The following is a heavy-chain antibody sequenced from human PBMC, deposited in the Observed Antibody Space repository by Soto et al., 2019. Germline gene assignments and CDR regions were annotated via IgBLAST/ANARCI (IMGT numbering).Heavy chain of an antibody. D-gene: IGHD3-22*01. CDR3: ARLAYYDSSGRDYYGMDV. V-gene: IGHV4-39*01. Sequence: QLQLQESGPGLVKPSETLSLTCTVSGGSISSSSYYWGWIRQPPGKGLEWIGSIYYSGSTYYNPSLKSRVTISADTSKNQFSLKLSSVTAADTAVYYCARLAYYDSSGRDYYGMDVWGQGTTVTVSS. CDR2: IYYSGST. CDR1: GGSISSSSYY. J-gene: IGHJ6*02.